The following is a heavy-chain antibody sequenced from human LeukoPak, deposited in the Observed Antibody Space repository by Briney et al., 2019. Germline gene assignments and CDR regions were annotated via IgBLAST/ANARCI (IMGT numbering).Heavy chain of an antibody. CDR3: AKFGLAGSGRYHDAFDI. D-gene: IGHD3-10*01. Sequence: GGSLRLSCAASGSTFSSYGMTWVRQAPGKGLEWVSAISGSGGSTYYADSVKGRSTISRDNSKNTLYLQMNSLRAEDTAVYYCAKFGLAGSGRYHDAFDIWGQGTMVTVSS. CDR1: GSTFSSYG. V-gene: IGHV3-23*01. CDR2: ISGSGGST. J-gene: IGHJ3*02.